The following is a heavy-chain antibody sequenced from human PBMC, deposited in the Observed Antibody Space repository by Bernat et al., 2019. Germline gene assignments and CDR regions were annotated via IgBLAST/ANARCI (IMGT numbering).Heavy chain of an antibody. Sequence: EVQLVESGGGLVKPGGSLTLSCAASGFTFTCCSMNWVRQAPGTGLEWVSSISSSGTYIYYADTVKGRFTISRNNAKNSLYLQMNSLRAEDTAVYYCARDKVGSYYDSSGFVDYWGQGTLVTVSS. CDR2: ISSSGTYI. CDR1: GFTFTCCS. CDR3: ARDKVGSYYDSSGFVDY. V-gene: IGHV3-21*01. D-gene: IGHD3-22*01. J-gene: IGHJ4*02.